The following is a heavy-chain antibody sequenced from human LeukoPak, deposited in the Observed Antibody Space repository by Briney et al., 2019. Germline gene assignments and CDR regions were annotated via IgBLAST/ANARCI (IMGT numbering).Heavy chain of an antibody. V-gene: IGHV4-30-4*08. J-gene: IGHJ5*02. D-gene: IGHD3-3*01. Sequence: PSQTLSLTCTVSGGSISSGDYYWSWIRQPPGKGREWIGYTYYSGSTYYNPSLKSRVTISVDTSKNQFSLKLSSVTAADTAVYYCARGTYYDFWSGYTNWFDPWGQGTLVTVSS. CDR2: TYYSGST. CDR1: GGSISSGDYY. CDR3: ARGTYYDFWSGYTNWFDP.